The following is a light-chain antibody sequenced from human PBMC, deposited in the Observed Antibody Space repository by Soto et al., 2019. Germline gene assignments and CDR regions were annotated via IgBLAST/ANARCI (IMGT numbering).Light chain of an antibody. J-gene: IGLJ1*01. CDR3: SSYTSSSTLHG. CDR1: SSDVGGHNY. V-gene: IGLV2-14*01. Sequence: LSQPASVCVSIAQAIIISYTVTSSDVGGHNYVFWSPHHKGKAPKLMIYEVSNRPSGVSNRFSGSKSGTPASLTISGLTDEDEDDYYCSSYTSSSTLHGLGTGTKVTVL. CDR2: EVS.